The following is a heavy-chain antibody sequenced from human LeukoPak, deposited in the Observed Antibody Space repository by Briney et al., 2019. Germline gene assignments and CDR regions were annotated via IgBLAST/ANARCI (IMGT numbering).Heavy chain of an antibody. CDR2: IHYSGST. V-gene: IGHV4-30-4*01. Sequence: PSGTLSLTCTVSGGSISSGDYYWTWIRQPPGKGLEWIGYIHYSGSTYYNPSLKSRVTISVDTSKNQFSLKLRSVTAADTAVYYCARHNIGSALLGYWGQGTLVTVSS. CDR1: GGSISSGDYY. J-gene: IGHJ4*02. CDR3: ARHNIGSALLGY. D-gene: IGHD6-19*01.